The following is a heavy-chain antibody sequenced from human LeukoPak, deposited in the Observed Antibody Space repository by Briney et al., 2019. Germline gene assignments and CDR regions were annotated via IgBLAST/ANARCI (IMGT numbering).Heavy chain of an antibody. CDR1: GFTFDDYA. CDR2: ISWNSGSI. D-gene: IGHD2-8*01. V-gene: IGHV3-9*01. CDR3: AKDIGVSQTYYFDY. Sequence: GGSLRLSCAASGFTFDDYAMHWVRQAPGKGLEWVSGISWNSGSIGYADSVKGRFTISRDNAKNSLYLQMNSLRAEDTALYYCAKDIGVSQTYYFDYWGQGTLVTVSS. J-gene: IGHJ4*02.